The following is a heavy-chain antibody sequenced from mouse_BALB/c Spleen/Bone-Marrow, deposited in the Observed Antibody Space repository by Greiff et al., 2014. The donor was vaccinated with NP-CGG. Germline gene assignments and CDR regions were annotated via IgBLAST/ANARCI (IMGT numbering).Heavy chain of an antibody. V-gene: IGHV14-3*02. D-gene: IGHD2-12*01. CDR1: GYKFKSTY. Sequence: DVKLQQSGAELVKPGASVRMSCKASGYKFKSTYMHWVKQRPGQGLEWIGMIDPANGNAKHNLKFKGKAAITVDTSSNTTYLQLSLLTSEDTAVYFCAIYSYFDYWGQGTTLTVSS. CDR2: IDPANGNA. CDR3: AIYSYFDY. J-gene: IGHJ2*01.